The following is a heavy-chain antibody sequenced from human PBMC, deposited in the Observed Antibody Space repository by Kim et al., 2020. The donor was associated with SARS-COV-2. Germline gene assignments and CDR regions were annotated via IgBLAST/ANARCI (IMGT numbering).Heavy chain of an antibody. CDR1: GGSISSSSYY. CDR3: AQRGSSCPYYYYGMDV. V-gene: IGHV4-39*01. Sequence: SETLSLTCTVSGGSISSSSYYWGWIRQPPGKGLEWIGSIYYSGSTYYNPSLKSRVTISVDTSKNQFSLKLSSVTAADTAVYYCAQRGSSCPYYYYGMDVWGQGTTVTVSS. CDR2: IYYSGST. J-gene: IGHJ6*02. D-gene: IGHD6-13*01.